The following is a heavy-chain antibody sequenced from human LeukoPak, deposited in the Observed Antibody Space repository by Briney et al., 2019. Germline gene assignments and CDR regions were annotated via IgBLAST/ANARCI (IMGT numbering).Heavy chain of an antibody. V-gene: IGHV1-69*05. D-gene: IGHD5-12*01. Sequence: SVKVSCKASGGTFSSYAISWVRQAPGQGVEWMGRIIPIFGTANYAQKFQGRVTITTDESTSTAYMELSSLRSEDTAVYYCARDAVATVGAFDIWGQGTMVTVSS. CDR3: ARDAVATVGAFDI. CDR2: IIPIFGTA. CDR1: GGTFSSYA. J-gene: IGHJ3*02.